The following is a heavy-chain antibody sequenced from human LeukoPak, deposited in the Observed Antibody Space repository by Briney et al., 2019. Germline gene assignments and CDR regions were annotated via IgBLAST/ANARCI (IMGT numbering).Heavy chain of an antibody. J-gene: IGHJ4*02. CDR1: GFTFSSCA. V-gene: IGHV3-23*01. Sequence: PGGSLRLSCAASGFTFSSCAMSWVRQAPGKGLEWVSTIIDGGNSIYYADSAEGRFTISRDNSKNTLYLQMNSLRAGDTAVYYCAKDPIFSGSYGVFDYWGLGTLVTVSS. CDR2: IIDGGNSI. D-gene: IGHD1-26*01. CDR3: AKDPIFSGSYGVFDY.